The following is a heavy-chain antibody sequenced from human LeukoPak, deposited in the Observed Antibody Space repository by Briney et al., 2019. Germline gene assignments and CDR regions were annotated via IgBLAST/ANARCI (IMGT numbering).Heavy chain of an antibody. Sequence: GGSLRLSWAASGXTFSSYAVSWVRQAPGKGLEWVSVIYSGGSTYYADYVKGRFTISRHNSNNKLFLQMNSLTAEDTAVYYCARYDSGTGLLDYWGQGTLVTVSS. J-gene: IGHJ4*02. CDR2: IYSGGST. D-gene: IGHD3-10*01. V-gene: IGHV3-53*04. CDR3: ARYDSGTGLLDY. CDR1: GXTFSSYA.